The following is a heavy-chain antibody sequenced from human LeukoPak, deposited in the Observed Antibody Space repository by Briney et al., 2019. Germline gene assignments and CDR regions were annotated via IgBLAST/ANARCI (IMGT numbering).Heavy chain of an antibody. D-gene: IGHD2-21*02. V-gene: IGHV3-23*01. Sequence: GSLRLSCAASGFTFSSYAMTWVRQAPGKGLEWVSTMNGRGLTTYYADSVKGRFTISRDNSKNTLYLHMNSLRAEDTAVYYCAKAHDNCGGDCSPLDYNDYWGQGTLVTVSS. CDR2: MNGRGLTT. J-gene: IGHJ4*02. CDR3: AKAHDNCGGDCSPLDYNDY. CDR1: GFTFSSYA.